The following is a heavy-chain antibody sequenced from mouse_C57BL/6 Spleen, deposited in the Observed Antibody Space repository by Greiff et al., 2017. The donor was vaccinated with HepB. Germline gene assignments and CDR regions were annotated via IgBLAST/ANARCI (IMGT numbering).Heavy chain of an antibody. V-gene: IGHV1-39*01. CDR2: INPNDGTT. Sequence: VQLQQSGPELVKPGASVKISCKASGYSFTDYNMNWVKQSNGKSLEWIGVINPNDGTTSYNQKFKGKATLTVDQSSSTAYMQLNSLTSEDSAVYYCAIYCDYDGKTTAYAMDYWGQGTTVTVSS. D-gene: IGHD2-4*01. CDR3: AIYCDYDGKTTAYAMDY. J-gene: IGHJ4*01. CDR1: GYSFTDYN.